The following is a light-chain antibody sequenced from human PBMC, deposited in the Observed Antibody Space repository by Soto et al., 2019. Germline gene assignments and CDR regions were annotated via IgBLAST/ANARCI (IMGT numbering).Light chain of an antibody. J-gene: IGKJ5*01. CDR3: QQSYSTLSIT. CDR2: DTS. CDR1: QGIGDT. Sequence: EVVMTQSPATLSVSPGEGVTLSCRASQGIGDTLAWYQHKPGQTPRLLIYDTSTRATGVPARFSGSGSGTDFTLTISSLQPEDFATYYCQQSYSTLSITFGQGTRLEIK. V-gene: IGKV3-15*01.